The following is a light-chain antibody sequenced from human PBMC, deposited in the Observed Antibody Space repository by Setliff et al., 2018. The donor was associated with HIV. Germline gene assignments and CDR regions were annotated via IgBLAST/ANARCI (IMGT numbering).Light chain of an antibody. Sequence: QSALTQPASVSGSPGQSITISCTGTSRDVGGYNYVSWYQQQPGKAPKLIIYEVRNRPSGVSSRFSGSKSGNTASLTISGLQTEDEADYYCSSYAITNTLPFGTGTKVTVL. V-gene: IGLV2-14*01. CDR2: EVR. CDR3: SSYAITNTLP. CDR1: SRDVGGYNY. J-gene: IGLJ1*01.